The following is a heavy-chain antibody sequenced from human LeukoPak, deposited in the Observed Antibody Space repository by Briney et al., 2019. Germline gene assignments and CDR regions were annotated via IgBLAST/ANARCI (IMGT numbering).Heavy chain of an antibody. CDR1: GFTVSSNY. D-gene: IGHD4-17*01. Sequence: GGSLRLSCAASGFTVSSNYVSWVRQAPGKGLEWVSVIYSGGSTYYADSVKGRFTISRDNSKNTLYLQMNSLRAEDTAVYYCAKVRDYGGDFDYWGQGTLVTVSS. V-gene: IGHV3-53*01. CDR2: IYSGGST. CDR3: AKVRDYGGDFDY. J-gene: IGHJ4*02.